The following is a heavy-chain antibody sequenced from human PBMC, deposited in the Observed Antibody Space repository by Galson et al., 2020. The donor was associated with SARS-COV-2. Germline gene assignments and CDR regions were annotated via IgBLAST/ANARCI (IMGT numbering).Heavy chain of an antibody. J-gene: IGHJ6*03. CDR3: ARDYIRWLVPSYYMDV. D-gene: IGHD6-19*01. CDR2: ISYDGSNK. Sequence: SCAASGFTFSSYAMHWVRQAPGKGLEWVAVISYDGSNKYYADSVKGRFTISRDNSKNTLYLQMNSLRAEDTAVYYCARDYIRWLVPSYYMDVWGKGTTVTISS. CDR1: GFTFSSYA. V-gene: IGHV3-30*04.